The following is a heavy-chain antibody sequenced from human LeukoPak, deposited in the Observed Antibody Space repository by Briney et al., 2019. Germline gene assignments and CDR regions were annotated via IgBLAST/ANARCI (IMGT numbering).Heavy chain of an antibody. CDR3: ARDSHTIFGVVGYYYYYYMDV. J-gene: IGHJ6*03. CDR1: GFTFSSYS. D-gene: IGHD3-3*01. CDR2: ISSSSSYI. V-gene: IGHV3-21*01. Sequence: GGSLRLSCAASGFTFSSYSMNWVRQAPGKGLEWVSSISSSSSYIYYADSVKGRFTISRDNAKNSLYLQMNSLRAEDTAVYYCARDSHTIFGVVGYYYYYYMDVWGKGTTVTVSS.